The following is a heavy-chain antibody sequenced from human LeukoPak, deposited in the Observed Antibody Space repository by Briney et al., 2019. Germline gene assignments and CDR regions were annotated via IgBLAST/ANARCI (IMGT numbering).Heavy chain of an antibody. CDR2: ISSSSSYI. CDR1: GFIFSSYS. J-gene: IGHJ4*02. V-gene: IGHV3-21*01. D-gene: IGHD3-9*01. CDR3: AKEGSESDIFTGYYTYNYFDY. Sequence: GGSLRLSCAASGFIFSSYSMNWVRQAPGMGLEGALAISSSSSYIYYADPVKGRFTISRDNAKNSMYLKMTSLRAENTAVYYSAKEGSESDIFTGYYTYNYFDYWGQGTLVTVAS.